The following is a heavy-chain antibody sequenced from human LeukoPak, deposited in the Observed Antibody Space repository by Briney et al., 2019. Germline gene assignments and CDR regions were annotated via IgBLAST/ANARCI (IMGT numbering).Heavy chain of an antibody. CDR2: ISGSGGST. CDR1: GFTFSSYA. CDR3: AKRTTPNSGSYYNWFDP. J-gene: IGHJ5*02. V-gene: IGHV3-23*01. Sequence: GGSLRLSCAASGFTFSSYAMSWVRQAPGKGLEWVSGISGSGGSTYYADSVKGRFTISRDNSKNTLYLQMNSLRAEDTAVYYCAKRTTPNSGSYYNWFDPWGQGTLVTVSS. D-gene: IGHD1-26*01.